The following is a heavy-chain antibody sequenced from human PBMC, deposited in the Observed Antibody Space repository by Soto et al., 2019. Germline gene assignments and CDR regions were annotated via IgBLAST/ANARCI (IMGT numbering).Heavy chain of an antibody. CDR3: VREEASGSSGLTYHYYYNGMDV. Sequence: GGSLRLSCVASGFTFSRYNIHWVRQAPGKGLEWVVYVTTSGDTMFYADSVEGRFDISRDVAKNSVHLQMNSLGDEDAAVYYCVREEASGSSGLTYHYYYNGMDVWGQGTTVTVSS. D-gene: IGHD3-10*01. CDR1: GFTFSRYN. CDR2: VTTSGDTM. J-gene: IGHJ6*02. V-gene: IGHV3-48*02.